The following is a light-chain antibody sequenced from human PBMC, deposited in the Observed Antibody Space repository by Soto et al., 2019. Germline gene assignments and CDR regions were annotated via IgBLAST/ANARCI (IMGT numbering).Light chain of an antibody. J-gene: IGKJ3*01. CDR2: AAS. CDR3: QQSYSTPLT. Sequence: DIQMTQSPSSLSASVGDRVTITCRASQSIRSYLNWYQQKPGKAPKLLIYAASSLQSGDPSRLSGSGSGTDFTLTISSLQPEDFATYYCQQSYSTPLTFGPGTKVDIK. CDR1: QSIRSY. V-gene: IGKV1-39*01.